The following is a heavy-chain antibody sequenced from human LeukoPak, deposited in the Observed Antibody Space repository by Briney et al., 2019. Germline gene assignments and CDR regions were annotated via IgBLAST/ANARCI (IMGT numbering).Heavy chain of an antibody. V-gene: IGHV4-34*01. D-gene: IGHD6-13*01. Sequence: SETLSFNCAVYGGSFSGYYWSWIRQPPGQGREWIGEINHSGSTNYNPSLKSRVTISVDTSKNQFSLKLSSVTAADTAVYYCARGSIAAAGNYGYWGQGTLVTVSS. J-gene: IGHJ4*02. CDR3: ARGSIAAAGNYGY. CDR2: INHSGST. CDR1: GGSFSGYY.